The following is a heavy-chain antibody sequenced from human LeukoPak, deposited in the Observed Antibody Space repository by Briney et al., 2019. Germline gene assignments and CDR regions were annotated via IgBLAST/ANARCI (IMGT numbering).Heavy chain of an antibody. J-gene: IGHJ4*02. CDR2: ISIISNYI. V-gene: IGHV3-21*01. D-gene: IGHD2-15*01. CDR3: RTDIVAVVDTAFDY. CDR1: GFTFSTYN. Sequence: PGGSLRLSCAASGFTFSTYNMNWVRQAPGKWLGGVASISIISNYINYPDSGRGQFTISRDHAKKSLYLQMNSLKAEDTAVYYCRTDIVAVVDTAFDYWGQGTLVTVSS.